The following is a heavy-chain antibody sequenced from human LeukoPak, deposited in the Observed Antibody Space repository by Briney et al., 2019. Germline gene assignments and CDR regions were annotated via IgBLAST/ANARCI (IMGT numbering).Heavy chain of an antibody. CDR1: GGSISSAGYF. V-gene: IGHV4-61*02. Sequence: SETLSLTCSVSGGSISSAGYFWTWIRQPAGKRLEWSGRIYASGSTNYNPSLVSRVALSIDTSRNQFSLRLSSVTAADTAVYYCASTERTYGSGSYYVGEWGQGTLVTVSS. J-gene: IGHJ4*02. CDR3: ASTERTYGSGSYYVGE. D-gene: IGHD3-10*01. CDR2: IYASGST.